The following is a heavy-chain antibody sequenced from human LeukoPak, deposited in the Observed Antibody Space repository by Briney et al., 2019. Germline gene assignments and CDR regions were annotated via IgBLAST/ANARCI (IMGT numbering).Heavy chain of an antibody. V-gene: IGHV3-66*02. J-gene: IGHJ3*01. D-gene: IGHD1-1*01. CDR3: AKPLYSWNDMAFDV. CDR1: GFTVSSNY. Sequence: GGSLRLSCAASGFTVSSNYMSWVRQAPGKGLEWVSVIYSGGSTYYADSVKGRFTISRDNSKNTFFLEMNNLRPEDTAVYYCAKPLYSWNDMAFDVWGQGTLVTVSS. CDR2: IYSGGST.